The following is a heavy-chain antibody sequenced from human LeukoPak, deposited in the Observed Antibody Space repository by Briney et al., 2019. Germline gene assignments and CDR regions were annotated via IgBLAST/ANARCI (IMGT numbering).Heavy chain of an antibody. CDR3: ARDRDYGAPDY. J-gene: IGHJ4*02. D-gene: IGHD4-17*01. CDR2: INGDGTSTST. V-gene: IGHV3-74*01. Sequence: PGGSLRLSCAASGFTFSTYWMHWVRQAPGKGLVWVSRINGDGTSTSTSYADSVKGRFTISRDNAKNTLYLHMNTLRAEDTAVYYCARDRDYGAPDYWGQGTLVTVPS. CDR1: GFTFSTYW.